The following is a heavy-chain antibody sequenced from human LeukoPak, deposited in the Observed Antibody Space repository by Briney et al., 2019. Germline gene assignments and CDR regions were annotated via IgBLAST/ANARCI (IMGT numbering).Heavy chain of an antibody. Sequence: PSETLSLTCTVSGYSISSGYYWGWIRQPPGKGLEWIGSIYHSGSTYYNPSLKSRVTISVDTSKNQFSLKLSSVTAADTAVYYCASYYYGSGVGGFDYWGQGTLVTVSS. CDR3: ASYYYGSGVGGFDY. CDR1: GYSISSGYY. CDR2: IYHSGST. J-gene: IGHJ4*02. V-gene: IGHV4-38-2*02. D-gene: IGHD3-10*01.